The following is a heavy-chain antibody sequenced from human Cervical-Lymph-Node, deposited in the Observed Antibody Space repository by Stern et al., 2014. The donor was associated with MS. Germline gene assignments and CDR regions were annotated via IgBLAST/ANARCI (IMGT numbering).Heavy chain of an antibody. CDR1: GGSVSSGSSY. V-gene: IGHV4-61*02. Sequence: QAQLVQSGPGLVKPSQTLSLTCTLSGGSVSSGSSYWSWIRQPAGKGLEWIGRIHPRGNAFYTPALKSRVTISLDTSKTHFSLKLTSVTAADTAVYYCASGYRFFESWGQGTLVTVSS. D-gene: IGHD5-18*01. CDR2: IHPRGNA. CDR3: ASGYRFFES. J-gene: IGHJ4*02.